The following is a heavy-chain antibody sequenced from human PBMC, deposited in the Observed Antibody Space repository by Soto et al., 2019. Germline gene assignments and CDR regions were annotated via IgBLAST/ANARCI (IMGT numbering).Heavy chain of an antibody. D-gene: IGHD1-1*01. V-gene: IGHV4-61*01. CDR2: IYHSGST. Sequence: SETLSLTCTVSGGSVGIGSHYWSWIRQPPGKGLEWIAYIYHSGSTDYNPSLKSRVSISVDLSKNQFSLRLDSVTAADTAVYYCARDRSDDINSFDAFDIWGPGKMVTVSS. J-gene: IGHJ3*02. CDR3: ARDRSDDINSFDAFDI. CDR1: GGSVGIGSHY.